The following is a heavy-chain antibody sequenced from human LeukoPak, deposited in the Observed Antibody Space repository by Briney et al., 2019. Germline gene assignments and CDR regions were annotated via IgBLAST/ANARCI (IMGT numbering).Heavy chain of an antibody. CDR3: ARDALLVDTAMVANFDY. V-gene: IGHV1-18*01. D-gene: IGHD5-18*01. Sequence: ASVKVSCKASGYTFTSYGISWVRQAPGQGLEWMGWISAYNGNTNYAQKLQGRVTMTTDTSTSTAYMELRSLRSDDTAVYYCARDALLVDTAMVANFDYRGQGTPVTVSS. J-gene: IGHJ4*02. CDR1: GYTFTSYG. CDR2: ISAYNGNT.